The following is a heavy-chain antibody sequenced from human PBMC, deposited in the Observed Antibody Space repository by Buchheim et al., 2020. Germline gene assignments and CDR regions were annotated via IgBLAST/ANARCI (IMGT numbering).Heavy chain of an antibody. V-gene: IGHV1-46*03. Sequence: QVHLVQSGAEVKKPGASVRVSCKASGNTFSSHHVHWVRQAPGQGLEWLGIMDPGGGSTINAQNFQGRVTMTRDPSTSPVYMELSSLTSDDTAVYFCARGADSATFYPPDYWGQGTL. CDR1: GNTFSSHH. CDR2: MDPGGGST. CDR3: ARGADSATFYPPDY. J-gene: IGHJ4*02. D-gene: IGHD1-26*01.